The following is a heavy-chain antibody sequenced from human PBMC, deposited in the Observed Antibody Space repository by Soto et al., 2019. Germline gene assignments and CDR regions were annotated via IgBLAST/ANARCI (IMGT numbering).Heavy chain of an antibody. CDR3: ARGGGVVGATVYYFDY. V-gene: IGHV3-30-3*01. CDR2: ISYDGSNK. D-gene: IGHD1-26*01. Sequence: QVQLVESGGGVVQPGRSLRLSCAASGFTFSSYAMHWVRQAPGKGLEWVAVISYDGSNKYYADSVKGRFTISRDNSKNTLYLEMNSLGAEDTAVYYWARGGGVVGATVYYFDYWGQGTLVTVSS. CDR1: GFTFSSYA. J-gene: IGHJ4*02.